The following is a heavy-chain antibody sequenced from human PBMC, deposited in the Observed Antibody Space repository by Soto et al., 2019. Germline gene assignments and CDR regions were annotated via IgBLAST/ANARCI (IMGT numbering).Heavy chain of an antibody. Sequence: GGSLRLSCAASGFTVSSNYMSWVRQAPGKGLEWVSVIYSGGSTYYADSVKGRFTISRDNSKNTLYLQMNSLRAEDTAVYYCARERPGWYEAYYYGMDVWGQGTTVTVSS. CDR1: GFTVSSNY. V-gene: IGHV3-53*01. CDR2: IYSGGST. CDR3: ARERPGWYEAYYYGMDV. D-gene: IGHD6-19*01. J-gene: IGHJ6*02.